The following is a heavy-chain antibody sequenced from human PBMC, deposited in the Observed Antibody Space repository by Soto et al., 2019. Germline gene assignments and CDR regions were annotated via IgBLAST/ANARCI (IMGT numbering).Heavy chain of an antibody. CDR3: ARGGDTVTKGWSIENWLGP. J-gene: IGHJ5*02. V-gene: IGHV1-2*02. Sequence: VQLVQSGAEVKEPGASMKVSCKASGYKFTDYYIHWVRQAPGQGLEWVGWMNPNNGDTVYTQNLKGRVTMTRDTSTTTAYMELSALGYDDTAVYCCARGGDTVTKGWSIENWLGPWGQGTLVTVSS. D-gene: IGHD4-17*01. CDR1: GYKFTDYY. CDR2: MNPNNGDT.